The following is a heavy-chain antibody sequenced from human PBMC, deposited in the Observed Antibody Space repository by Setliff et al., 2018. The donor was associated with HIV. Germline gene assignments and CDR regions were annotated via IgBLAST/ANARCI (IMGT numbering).Heavy chain of an antibody. V-gene: IGHV4-39*01. D-gene: IGHD3-10*02. CDR2: IYSSGNT. CDR1: GGPISSSSYY. Sequence: ETLSLTCSVSGGPISSSSYYWGWIRQPPGKGLEWIGNIYSSGNTYYNPSLKSRLTMSVDTSKSQLSLKLSSLTAADTAMYYCASVTLFVRFDFWGLGTLVTVSS. CDR3: ASVTLFVRFDF. J-gene: IGHJ4*02.